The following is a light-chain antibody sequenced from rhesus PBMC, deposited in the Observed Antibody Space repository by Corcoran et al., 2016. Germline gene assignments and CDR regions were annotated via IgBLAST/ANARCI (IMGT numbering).Light chain of an antibody. CDR2: GAS. V-gene: IGKV3-24*03. Sequence: EIVMTQSPATLALSPGERATLSCRASQRVSSYFAWYQQKHGQAPRLLSYGASSMATGITDRFSGSGSGTEFTLTIRSLEPEDVGLYFCLQSSSWPLTFGRGTKVEIK. CDR3: LQSSSWPLT. CDR1: QRVSSY. J-gene: IGKJ4*01.